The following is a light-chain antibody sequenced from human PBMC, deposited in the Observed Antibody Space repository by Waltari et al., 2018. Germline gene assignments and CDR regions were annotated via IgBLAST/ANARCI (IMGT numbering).Light chain of an antibody. V-gene: IGLV2-14*01. CDR1: SSDVGRYNY. CDR3: SSYAGTSTRVV. CDR2: AVS. Sequence: QSALTQPASVSGSPGQSITISCTGTSSDVGRYNYVSWYQHHPGNAPKLIIYAVSSRPSGVSSRFSGSKSGNTASLTISGLQAEDEADYYCSSYAGTSTRVVFGGGTKLTVL. J-gene: IGLJ2*01.